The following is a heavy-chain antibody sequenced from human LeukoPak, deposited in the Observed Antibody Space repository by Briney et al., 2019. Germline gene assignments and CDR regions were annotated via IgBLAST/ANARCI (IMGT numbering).Heavy chain of an antibody. V-gene: IGHV3-33*01. D-gene: IGHD2-15*01. Sequence: GGSLRLSCAASGFTFSSHGMPWVRQAPGKGLEWVAVIWCDGSKRYYADSVKGRFTISRDDSKNTLYLQVNSLRDEDTAVYYCARDPASSFDYWGQGTLVTVSS. CDR2: IWCDGSKR. J-gene: IGHJ4*02. CDR3: ARDPASSFDY. CDR1: GFTFSSHG.